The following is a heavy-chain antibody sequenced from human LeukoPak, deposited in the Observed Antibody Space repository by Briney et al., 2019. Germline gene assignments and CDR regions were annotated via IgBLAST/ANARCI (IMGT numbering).Heavy chain of an antibody. V-gene: IGHV1-3*01. CDR2: INAGNGNT. Sequence: GASVKVSCKASGYTFTSYAMHWVRQAPGQRLEWVGWINAGNGNTKYSQKFQGRVTITRDTSASTAYMELSSLRSEDTAVYYCARDLLSPISTVTREGRFDPWGQGTLVTVSS. J-gene: IGHJ5*02. CDR3: ARDLLSPISTVTREGRFDP. D-gene: IGHD4-17*01. CDR1: GYTFTSYA.